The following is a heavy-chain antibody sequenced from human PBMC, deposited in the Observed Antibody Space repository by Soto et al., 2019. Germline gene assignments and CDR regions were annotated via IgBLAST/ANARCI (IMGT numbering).Heavy chain of an antibody. D-gene: IGHD4-17*01. CDR2: IYYSGST. CDR3: ARVTGRLRLYYFDY. J-gene: IGHJ4*02. CDR1: EGSISSGGYY. Sequence: LSLTCTVSEGSISSGGYYWSWIRQHPGKGLEWIGYIYYSGSTYYNPSLKSRVTISVDTSKNQFSLKLSSVTAADTAVYYCARVTGRLRLYYFDYWGQGTLVTVSS. V-gene: IGHV4-31*03.